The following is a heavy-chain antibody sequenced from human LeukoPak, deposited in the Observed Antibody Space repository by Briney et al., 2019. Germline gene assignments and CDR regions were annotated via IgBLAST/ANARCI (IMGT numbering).Heavy chain of an antibody. CDR2: INPNSGGT. CDR3: ARDEVRDGYNAFDY. J-gene: IGHJ4*01. D-gene: IGHD5-24*01. V-gene: IGHV1-2*02. Sequence: ASVKVSCKASGYTFTDYYMHWVRQAPGQGLEWMGWINPNSGGTSYAQNFQGRLTMTRDTSVSTAYMEVSSLRSDDTAVYYCARDEVRDGYNAFDYWGQGTLVTVSS. CDR1: GYTFTDYY.